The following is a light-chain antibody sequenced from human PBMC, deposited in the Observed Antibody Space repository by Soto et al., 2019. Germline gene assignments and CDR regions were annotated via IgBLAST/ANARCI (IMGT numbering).Light chain of an antibody. J-gene: IGLJ1*01. V-gene: IGLV5-45*03. CDR3: LIWHNSAYV. Sequence: QPVLRQPSSLSAAPGSSSSLTCTLRSGINVDAYRIYWYRQKPGSPPQYLLNYKSDSDNQRGSGVPSRFSGSKDASANAGILLISGLQSDDEADYYCLIWHNSAYVFGAGTKVTVL. CDR1: SGINVDAYR. CDR2: YKSDSDN.